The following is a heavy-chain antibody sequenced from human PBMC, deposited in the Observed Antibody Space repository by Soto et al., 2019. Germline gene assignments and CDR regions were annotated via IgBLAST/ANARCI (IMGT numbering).Heavy chain of an antibody. CDR1: GYTFTGYY. CDR3: ARSPKGDAFDI. Sequence: ASVKVSCKASGYTFTGYYMHWVRQAPGQGLEWMGWINPNSGGTNYAQKFQGWVTMTRDTSISTAYMELSRLRSDDAAVYYCARSPKGDAFDIWGQGTMVTVSS. J-gene: IGHJ3*02. CDR2: INPNSGGT. V-gene: IGHV1-2*04.